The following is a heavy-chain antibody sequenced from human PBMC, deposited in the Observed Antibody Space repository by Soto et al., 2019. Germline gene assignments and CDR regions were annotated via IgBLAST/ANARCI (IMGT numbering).Heavy chain of an antibody. CDR1: GFTFSSYS. CDR2: ISSSSSTI. Sequence: GGSLRLSCAASGFTFSSYSMNWVRQAPGKGLEWVSYISSSSSTIYYADSVKGRFTISRDNAKNSLYLQMNSLRAEDTAVYYCAREKSTVTTNYYYMDVWGKGTTVTVSS. V-gene: IGHV3-48*01. CDR3: AREKSTVTTNYYYMDV. J-gene: IGHJ6*03. D-gene: IGHD4-4*01.